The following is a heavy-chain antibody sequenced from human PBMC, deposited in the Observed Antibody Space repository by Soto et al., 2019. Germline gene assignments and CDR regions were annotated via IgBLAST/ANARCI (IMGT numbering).Heavy chain of an antibody. J-gene: IGHJ4*02. Sequence: GGSLRLSCAASGFTFINYAMHWVRQAPGKGLEWVAVISYDGSNKYYADSVKGRFTISRDNSKDTMYLQMNSLSAEDTAVYHCARDQVKGTMTILWGQGTLVTVSS. D-gene: IGHD4-17*01. V-gene: IGHV3-30-3*01. CDR2: ISYDGSNK. CDR3: ARDQVKGTMTIL. CDR1: GFTFINYA.